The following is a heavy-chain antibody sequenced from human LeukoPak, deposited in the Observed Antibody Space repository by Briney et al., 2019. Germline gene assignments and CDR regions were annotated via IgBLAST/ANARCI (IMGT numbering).Heavy chain of an antibody. V-gene: IGHV1-46*01. D-gene: IGHD2-15*01. Sequence: GASVKVSCKASGYTFTSYYMHWVRQAPGQGLEWMGIINPSGGSTSYAQKFQGRVTMTRDTSTSTVYMELSSLRSEDTAVYYCARELMVVALTPSTGFDPWGQGTLVTVSS. J-gene: IGHJ5*02. CDR2: INPSGGST. CDR3: ARELMVVALTPSTGFDP. CDR1: GYTFTSYY.